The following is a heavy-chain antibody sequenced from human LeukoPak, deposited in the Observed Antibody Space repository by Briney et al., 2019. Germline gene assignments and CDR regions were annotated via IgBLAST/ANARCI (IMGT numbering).Heavy chain of an antibody. CDR2: IYSGGST. Sequence: GGSLRLSCAASGFTVSDNYMSWVRQAPGKGLEWVSVIYSGGSTYYADSVKGRFTISRDNSKNTLYLQMNSLRAEDTAVYYCARDRTIFGVAPFDYWGQGTLVTVSS. D-gene: IGHD3-3*01. CDR1: GFTVSDNY. CDR3: ARDRTIFGVAPFDY. J-gene: IGHJ4*02. V-gene: IGHV3-66*01.